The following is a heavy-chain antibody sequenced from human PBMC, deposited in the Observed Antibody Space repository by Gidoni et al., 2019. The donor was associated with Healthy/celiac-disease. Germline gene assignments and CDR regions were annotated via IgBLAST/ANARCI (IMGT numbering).Heavy chain of an antibody. J-gene: IGHJ4*02. Sequence: QVQLQQWGAGLLKPSETLSLTCAVYGGSFSGYYWSWIRQPPGKGLEWIGEINHSGSTNYNPSLKSRVTISVDTSKNQFSLKLSSVTAADTAVYYCARGHYHTAMDWGQGTLVTVSS. D-gene: IGHD5-18*01. CDR3: ARGHYHTAMD. CDR2: INHSGST. CDR1: GGSFSGYY. V-gene: IGHV4-34*01.